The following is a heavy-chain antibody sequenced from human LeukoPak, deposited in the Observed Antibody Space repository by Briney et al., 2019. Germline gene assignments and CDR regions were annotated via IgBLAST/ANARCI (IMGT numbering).Heavy chain of an antibody. D-gene: IGHD3-16*01. J-gene: IGHJ3*02. Sequence: GGSLRLSCAASGFTFRRYWMTWVRQAPGKGLEWVASIKEDGSDKYYVDSMKGRFTISRDNAENSLYLQMNSLRAEDTAVYYCTTELYNGLWGGSHDAFDIWGQGTKVTVSS. CDR2: IKEDGSDK. V-gene: IGHV3-7*01. CDR3: TTELYNGLWGGSHDAFDI. CDR1: GFTFRRYW.